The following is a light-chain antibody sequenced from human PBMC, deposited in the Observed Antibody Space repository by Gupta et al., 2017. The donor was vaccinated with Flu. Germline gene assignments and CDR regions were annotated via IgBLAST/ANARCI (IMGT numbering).Light chain of an antibody. CDR1: SSDIGAYKY. Sequence: QSALTHPPSPSGPPRQSITISCTGTSSDIGAYKYVSWHQQHAGKAPKLIIYEVTKRPSGVPDRFSGSKSGNTASLTVSGLQAEDEGDYYCSSHTVSDTFVFGTGTAVTVL. J-gene: IGLJ1*01. V-gene: IGLV2-8*01. CDR2: EVT. CDR3: SSHTVSDTFV.